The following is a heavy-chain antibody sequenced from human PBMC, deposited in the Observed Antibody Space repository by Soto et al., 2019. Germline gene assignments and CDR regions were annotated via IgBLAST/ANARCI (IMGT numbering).Heavy chain of an antibody. Sequence: LRLSCAASGFTFSSYAMSWVRQAPGKGLEWVSAISGSGGSTYYADSVKGRFTISRDNSKNTLYLQMNSLRAEDTAVYYCAKGSKADYDFWSGYPFDYWGQGTLVTVSS. J-gene: IGHJ4*02. CDR1: GFTFSSYA. V-gene: IGHV3-23*01. CDR2: ISGSGGST. D-gene: IGHD3-3*01. CDR3: AKGSKADYDFWSGYPFDY.